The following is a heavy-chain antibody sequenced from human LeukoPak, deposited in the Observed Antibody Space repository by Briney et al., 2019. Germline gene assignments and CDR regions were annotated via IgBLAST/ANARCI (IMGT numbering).Heavy chain of an antibody. CDR3: ARGPYCGSTSCYWGHWFDP. CDR2: INHSGST. Sequence: SETLSLTCAVYGGSFSGYYWSWIRQPPGKGLEWIGEINHSGSTNYNPSLKSRVTISVDTSKNQFSLKLSSVTAADTAVYYCARGPYCGSTSCYWGHWFDPWGQGTLVTVSS. CDR1: GGSFSGYY. D-gene: IGHD2-2*01. J-gene: IGHJ5*02. V-gene: IGHV4-34*01.